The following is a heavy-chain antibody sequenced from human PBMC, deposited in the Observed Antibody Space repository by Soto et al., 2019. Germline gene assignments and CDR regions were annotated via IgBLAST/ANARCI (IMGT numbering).Heavy chain of an antibody. D-gene: IGHD3-9*01. V-gene: IGHV4-59*11. CDR2: IDDNGIT. J-gene: IGHJ6*02. Sequence: QVQLQESGPGLVKPSETLSLTCTVSGASMTSHYWSWIRQPPGKGLEWIGYIDDNGITKYNLYLKNRLTTPIYPPHKQFSLNLNSLPAADTAVYFCARSYFDTLKDGLAVWGQGTTVIVS. CDR3: ARSYFDTLKDGLAV. CDR1: GASMTSHY.